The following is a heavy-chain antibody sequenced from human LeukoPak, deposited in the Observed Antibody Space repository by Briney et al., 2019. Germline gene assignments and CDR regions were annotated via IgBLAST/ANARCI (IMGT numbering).Heavy chain of an antibody. V-gene: IGHV1-24*01. CDR2: LDLEHRAI. CDR1: GNTLTYLS. J-gene: IGHJ5*01. D-gene: IGHD1-26*01. CDR3: ATNEVGPTLDS. Sequence: ASVKVSCKVSGNTLTYLSVHWVRQVPGKGLEWMGGLDLEHRAIIYAQKFHGRVTMTEDISTDIAFMELSSLRSEDTALYYCATNEVGPTLDSWGQGTLVTVSS.